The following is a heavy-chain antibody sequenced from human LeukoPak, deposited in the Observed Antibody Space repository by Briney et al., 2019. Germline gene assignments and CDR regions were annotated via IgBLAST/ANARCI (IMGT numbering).Heavy chain of an antibody. CDR2: IKQDGSEK. J-gene: IGHJ4*02. V-gene: IGHV3-7*03. Sequence: GGSLRLSCAVSGFTFSTYWMSWVRQAPGKGLEWVANIKQDGSEKYYVDSVKGRFAISRDNAKNSLYLQMNSLRAEDTAVYYCAKSIAAAGTSHWGQGTLVTVSS. D-gene: IGHD6-13*01. CDR3: AKSIAAAGTSH. CDR1: GFTFSTYW.